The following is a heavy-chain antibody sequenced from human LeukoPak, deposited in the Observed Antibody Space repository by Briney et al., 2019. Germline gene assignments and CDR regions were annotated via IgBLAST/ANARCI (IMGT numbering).Heavy chain of an antibody. D-gene: IGHD3-10*02. CDR1: GFTFSNAW. Sequence: GGSLRLSCAASGFTFSNAWMSWVRQAPGKGLEWVANIRQDGSEKYYVDSVKGRFTISRDNAKNSLYLQMNSLRAEDTAVYYCARVDARGSWCYYYMDVWGKGTTVTVSS. V-gene: IGHV3-7*01. CDR3: ARVDARGSWCYYYMDV. CDR2: IRQDGSEK. J-gene: IGHJ6*03.